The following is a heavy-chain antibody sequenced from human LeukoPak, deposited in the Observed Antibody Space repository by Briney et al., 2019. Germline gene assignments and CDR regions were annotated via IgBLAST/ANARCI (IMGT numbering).Heavy chain of an antibody. Sequence: GGSLRLSCAASGFTFSSYAMSWVRQAPGKGLEWVSAISGSGGSTYYAASVKGRFTISRDNSKNTLYLQMNSLRAEDTAVYYCAKRFSHLVPAAILRAFDIWGRGTMVTVSS. V-gene: IGHV3-23*01. D-gene: IGHD2-2*02. J-gene: IGHJ3*02. CDR2: ISGSGGST. CDR1: GFTFSSYA. CDR3: AKRFSHLVPAAILRAFDI.